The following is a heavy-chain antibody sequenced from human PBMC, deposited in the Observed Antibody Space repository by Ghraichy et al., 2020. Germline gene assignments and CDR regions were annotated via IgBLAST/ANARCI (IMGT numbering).Heavy chain of an antibody. D-gene: IGHD5-24*01. CDR3: ARGPHQGRDGYNINWFDP. J-gene: IGHJ5*02. CDR1: GFTFSSYS. V-gene: IGHV3-48*01. Sequence: GGSLRLSCAASGFTFSSYSMNWVRQAPGKGLEWVSYISSSSSTIYYADSVKGRFTISRDNAKNSLYLQMNSLRAEDTAVYYCARGPHQGRDGYNINWFDPWGQGTLVTVSS. CDR2: ISSSSSTI.